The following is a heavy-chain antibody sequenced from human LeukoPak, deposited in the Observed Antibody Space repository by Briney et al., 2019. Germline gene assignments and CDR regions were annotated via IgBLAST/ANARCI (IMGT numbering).Heavy chain of an antibody. D-gene: IGHD3-22*01. V-gene: IGHV3-20*04. CDR1: GFTFDDYG. J-gene: IGHJ4*02. CDR2: INWNGGGT. CDR3: ANKRLAYYDSSGYTPLDS. Sequence: GGSLRLSCVVSGFTFDDYGMTWVRQVPGKGLEWISGINWNGGGTGYADSVRGRFTISRDNTKNSLYLQMNSLRVDDTAVYYCANKRLAYYDSSGYTPLDSWGQGNLVTVSS.